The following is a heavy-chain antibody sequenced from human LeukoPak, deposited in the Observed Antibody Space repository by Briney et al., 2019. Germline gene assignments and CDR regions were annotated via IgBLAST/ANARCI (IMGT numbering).Heavy chain of an antibody. D-gene: IGHD2-2*01. CDR3: ARVLEGVVVPAAEPFFDY. CDR2: IYYSGST. Sequence: PSETLSLTCTVSGGSISSYYWSWIRQPPGKGLEWIGYIYYSGSTNYNPSLKSRVTISVDRSKNQFSLKLSSVTAADTAVYYCARVLEGVVVPAAEPFFDYWGQGTLVTVSS. J-gene: IGHJ4*02. V-gene: IGHV4-59*12. CDR1: GGSISSYY.